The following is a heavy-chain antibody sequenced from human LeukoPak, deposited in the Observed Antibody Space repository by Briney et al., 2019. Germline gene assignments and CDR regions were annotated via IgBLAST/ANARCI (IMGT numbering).Heavy chain of an antibody. CDR3: AKVTWHHSTPDY. Sequence: GGSLRLSCAASGLSFSNYAMYWVRQAPGKGLEWVAVISYDGSNKYYADSVKGRFTISRDNSKNTLYLQMNSLRAEDTAVYYCAKVTWHHSTPDYWGQGTLVTVSS. CDR1: GLSFSNYA. D-gene: IGHD6-13*01. CDR2: ISYDGSNK. J-gene: IGHJ4*02. V-gene: IGHV3-30*18.